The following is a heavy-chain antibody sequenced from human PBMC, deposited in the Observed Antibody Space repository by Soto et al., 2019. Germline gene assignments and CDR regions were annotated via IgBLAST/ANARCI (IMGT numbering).Heavy chain of an antibody. J-gene: IGHJ6*02. V-gene: IGHV1-8*01. Sequence: VASVKVSCKASGYTFTSYDINWVRQATGQGLEWMGWMNPNSGNTAYAQKFQGRVTMTRDTSISTAYLELSSLGSEDTAVYYCARRPTIFGARGHVVDVWGQGTTVTVSS. CDR2: MNPNSGNT. D-gene: IGHD3-3*01. CDR3: ARRPTIFGARGHVVDV. CDR1: GYTFTSYD.